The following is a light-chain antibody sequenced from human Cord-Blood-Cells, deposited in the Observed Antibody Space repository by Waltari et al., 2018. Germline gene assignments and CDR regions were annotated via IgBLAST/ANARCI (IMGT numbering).Light chain of an antibody. Sequence: QSALTQPPSASGSPGQSVTISCTGTSSDVGGYNYVSWYQQHPGKAPKLMIYEVSKRPAGVPDCFSGSKSGNTASLTVSGLQAEDEADYYCSSYAGRNNFVFGGGTKLTVL. CDR3: SSYAGRNNFV. CDR1: SSDVGGYNY. V-gene: IGLV2-8*01. J-gene: IGLJ2*01. CDR2: EVS.